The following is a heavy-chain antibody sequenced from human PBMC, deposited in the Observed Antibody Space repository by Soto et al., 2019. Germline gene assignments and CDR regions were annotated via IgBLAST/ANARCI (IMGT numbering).Heavy chain of an antibody. CDR3: ARYVDPWIACSLDDFYI. CDR2: ISSSSSTI. Sequence: GGSLRLSCAASGFTFSSYSMNWVRQAPGKGLEWVSYISSSSSTIYYAGSVKGRFTISRDNAKNSLYLQMNSLRAEDTAVYYCARYVDPWIACSLDDFYIWGQGTMVTFSS. J-gene: IGHJ3*02. CDR1: GFTFSSYS. V-gene: IGHV3-48*04. D-gene: IGHD5-12*01.